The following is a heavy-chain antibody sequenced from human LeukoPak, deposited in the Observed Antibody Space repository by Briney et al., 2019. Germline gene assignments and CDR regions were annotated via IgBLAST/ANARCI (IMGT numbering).Heavy chain of an antibody. J-gene: IGHJ4*02. D-gene: IGHD6-19*01. CDR1: GFTVSSHY. V-gene: IGHV3-53*01. CDR2: LYSGGAT. Sequence: GGSLRLSCAASGFTVSSHYMSWVRQPAGKGLEWVSVLYSGGATFYADSVKGRFNISRDIYKNTLYLQMNYERPDDRAVYYCTKLKGWYGEGFFDYWGQGTLVTVSS. CDR3: TKLKGWYGEGFFDY.